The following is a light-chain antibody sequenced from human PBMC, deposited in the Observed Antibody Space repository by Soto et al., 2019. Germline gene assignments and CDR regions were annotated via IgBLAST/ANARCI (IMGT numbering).Light chain of an antibody. J-gene: IGLJ2*01. V-gene: IGLV2-18*01. CDR3: SLYTSSSTVV. CDR1: SSDVGSYNR. Sequence: QSVLTQPPSLSGSPGQSVTISCTGTSSDVGSYNRVSWYQQPPGTAPKLMIYEVSNRPSGVPDRFSGSKSGNTASLTISGLQAEDEADYYCSLYTSSSTVVFGGGTKLTVL. CDR2: EVS.